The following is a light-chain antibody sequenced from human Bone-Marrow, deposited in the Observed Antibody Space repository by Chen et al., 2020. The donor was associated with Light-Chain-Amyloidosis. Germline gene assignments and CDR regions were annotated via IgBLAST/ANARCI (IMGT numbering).Light chain of an antibody. V-gene: IGLV1-40*01. CDR3: QSYDSSLFYV. Sequence: QSVLTQPPSVSGRPGQRVTISCTGSSSNLGAGSDVHWYQQLPGTAPNLLMYSNNNRPSGVPDRFSASKSGTSASLAITGLQTEDEADYFCQSYDSSLFYVFGTGTKVTVL. CDR2: SNN. CDR1: SSNLGAGSD. J-gene: IGLJ1*01.